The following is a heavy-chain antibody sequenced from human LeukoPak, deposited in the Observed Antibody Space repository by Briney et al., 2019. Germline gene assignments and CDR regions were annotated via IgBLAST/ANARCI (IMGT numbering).Heavy chain of an antibody. CDR2: TYISGDT. Sequence: SETLSLTCSVSGYSISSSDFYWSWLRQPPGKELEVIGYTYISGDTNYNPSPKSRVIISLDTSKNQLSLKMNSVTAADTAVYYCARTARVFDKWGQGTLVTVSS. CDR1: GYSISSSDFY. V-gene: IGHV4-4*09. D-gene: IGHD5-18*01. CDR3: ARTARVFDK. J-gene: IGHJ4*02.